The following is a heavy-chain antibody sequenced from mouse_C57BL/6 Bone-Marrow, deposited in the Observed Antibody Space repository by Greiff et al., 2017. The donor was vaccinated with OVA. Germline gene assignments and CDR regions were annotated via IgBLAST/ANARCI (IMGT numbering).Heavy chain of an antibody. CDR1: GFNIKDDY. Sequence: EVKLMESGAELVRPGASVKLSCTASGFNIKDDYMHWVKQRPEQGLEWIGWIDPENGDTEYASKFQGKATITADTSSSTAYLQLISLTSEDTAVYYCTRFAYWGQGTLVTVSA. J-gene: IGHJ3*01. CDR3: TRFAY. V-gene: IGHV14-4*01. CDR2: IDPENGDT.